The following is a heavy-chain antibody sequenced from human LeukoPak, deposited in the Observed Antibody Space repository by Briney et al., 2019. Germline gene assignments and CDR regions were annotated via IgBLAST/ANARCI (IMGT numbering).Heavy chain of an antibody. Sequence: SETLSLTCTVSGGSISGYYWSWIRQSAGKGLEWIGYLSNSGSTNYNPSLKSRVTILVDTSKNQFSLRLNSVTASDTAVYYCARAGLVDAFDIWGQGTMVTVSS. V-gene: IGHV4-59*01. D-gene: IGHD1-14*01. J-gene: IGHJ3*02. CDR2: LSNSGST. CDR1: GGSISGYY. CDR3: ARAGLVDAFDI.